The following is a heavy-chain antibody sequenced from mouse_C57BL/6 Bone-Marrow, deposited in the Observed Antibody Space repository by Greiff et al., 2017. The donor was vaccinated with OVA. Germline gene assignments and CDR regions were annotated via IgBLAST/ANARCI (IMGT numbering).Heavy chain of an antibody. J-gene: IGHJ3*01. CDR2: TFYSGIT. Sequence: ESGPSLVRPSQTLSLTCTVTGFSINSDCYWIWIRQFPGNKLEYIGYTFYSGITYYNPSLESRTYITRDTSKNQFSLKLSSVTTEDTATYYCARDWGSPSPGNYYGSSSWFAYWGQGTLVTVSA. CDR1: GFSINSDCY. CDR3: ARDWGSPSPGNYYGSSSWFAY. V-gene: IGHV3-3*01. D-gene: IGHD1-1*01.